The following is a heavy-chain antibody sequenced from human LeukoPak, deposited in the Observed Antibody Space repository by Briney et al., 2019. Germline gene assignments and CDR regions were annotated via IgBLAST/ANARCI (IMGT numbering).Heavy chain of an antibody. CDR1: GYTLTSYY. J-gene: IGHJ4*02. CDR2: INPNSGGT. CDR3: ARVPGPTYYYDSSGYYFNY. V-gene: IGHV1-2*06. D-gene: IGHD3-22*01. Sequence: ASVKVSCKASGYTLTSYYMHWVRQAPGQGLEWMGRINPNSGGTNYAQKFQGRVTMTRDTSISTAYMELSRLRSDDTAVYYCARVPGPTYYYDSSGYYFNYWGQGTLVTVSS.